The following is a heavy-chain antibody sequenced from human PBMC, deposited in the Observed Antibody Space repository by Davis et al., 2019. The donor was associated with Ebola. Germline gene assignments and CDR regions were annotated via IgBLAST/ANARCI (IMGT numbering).Heavy chain of an antibody. Sequence: PGGSLRLSCAASGFTFSSYGMHWVRQAPGKGLEWVAVISYDGSNKYYAASVKGRFTISRDNSKNTLYLQMNSLRAEDTALYYCAKDRAPPYGGNPEAPDYWGQGTLVTVSS. J-gene: IGHJ4*02. V-gene: IGHV3-30*18. D-gene: IGHD4-23*01. CDR1: GFTFSSYG. CDR2: ISYDGSNK. CDR3: AKDRAPPYGGNPEAPDY.